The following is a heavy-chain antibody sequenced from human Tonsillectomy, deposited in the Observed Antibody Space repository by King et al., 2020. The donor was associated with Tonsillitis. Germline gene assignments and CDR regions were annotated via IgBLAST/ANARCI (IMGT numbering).Heavy chain of an antibody. D-gene: IGHD3-22*01. Sequence: QVQLVESGGGVVQPGRSLRLSCAASGFTFSSYGMHWVRQAPGKGLEWVAVISYDGSNKYYADSVKGRFTISRDNSKNTLYLKMNSLRAEDTAVYYCAKCPTKFYESSGSWFGNWYFDLWGRGTLVTVSS. J-gene: IGHJ2*01. CDR3: AKCPTKFYESSGSWFGNWYFDL. V-gene: IGHV3-30*18. CDR2: ISYDGSNK. CDR1: GFTFSSYG.